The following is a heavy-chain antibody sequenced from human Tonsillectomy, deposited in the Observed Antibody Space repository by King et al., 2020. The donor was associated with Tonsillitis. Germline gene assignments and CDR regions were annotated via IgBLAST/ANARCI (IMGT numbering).Heavy chain of an antibody. CDR3: AKGGVYYDKGDAFDI. CDR2: ISGNGGGT. CDR1: GFTFSSYA. V-gene: IGHV3-23*04. Sequence: VQLVESGGGLVQPGGSLRLSCAASGFTFSSYAMTWVRQAPGKGLEWVSGISGNGGGTYYADSVKGRFTISRENSKNTLYLQMNSLRAEDTAVYYCAKGGVYYDKGDAFDIWGQGTMVTVSS. J-gene: IGHJ3*02. D-gene: IGHD3-22*01.